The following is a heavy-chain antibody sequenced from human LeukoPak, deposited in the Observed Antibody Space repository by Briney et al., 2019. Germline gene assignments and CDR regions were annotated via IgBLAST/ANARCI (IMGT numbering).Heavy chain of an antibody. J-gene: IGHJ4*02. CDR2: IKRDGSET. Sequence: TGGSLRLSCAASGFIFNSYCMNWVRQAPGKGLEWVANIKRDGSETHYVDSVKGRFTISRDNAKNSLYLQMDSLRAEDTAIYYCATTHYYDGSGFYRHFGDWGQGTLVTVSS. CDR1: GFIFNSYC. V-gene: IGHV3-7*01. CDR3: ATTHYYDGSGFYRHFGD. D-gene: IGHD3-22*01.